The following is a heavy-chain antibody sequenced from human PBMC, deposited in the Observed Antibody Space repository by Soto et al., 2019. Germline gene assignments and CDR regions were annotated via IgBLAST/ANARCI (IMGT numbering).Heavy chain of an antibody. CDR1: GGSISSGGYY. D-gene: IGHD5-12*01. CDR2: IYYSGST. Sequence: PSETLSLTCTVSGGSISSGGYYWSWIRQHPGKGLEWIGYIYYSGSTYYNPSLKSRVTISVDTSKNQFSLKLSSVTAADTAVYYCARDRYDYYYYGMDVWGQGTTVTVSS. V-gene: IGHV4-31*03. J-gene: IGHJ6*02. CDR3: ARDRYDYYYYGMDV.